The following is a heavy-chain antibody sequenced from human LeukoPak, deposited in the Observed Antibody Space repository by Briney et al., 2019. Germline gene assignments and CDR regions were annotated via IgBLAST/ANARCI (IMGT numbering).Heavy chain of an antibody. CDR1: GGTFSAYV. J-gene: IGHJ4*02. CDR2: ITPIFGSA. V-gene: IGHV1-69*13. CDR3: ARAQLYWEYDFAY. D-gene: IGHD2-8*02. Sequence: GASVQVSCKASGGTFSAYVISWVRQAPGQGLEWMGGITPIFGSATYAQKFQGRVTITADESTSTGYMELSSLRSEDTAMYYCARAQLYWEYDFAYWGQGTLVTVSS.